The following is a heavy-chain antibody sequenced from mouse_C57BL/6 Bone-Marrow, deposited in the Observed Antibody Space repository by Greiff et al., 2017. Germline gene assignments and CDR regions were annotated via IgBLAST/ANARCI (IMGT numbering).Heavy chain of an antibody. CDR2: ISDGGSYT. D-gene: IGHD2-12*01. Sequence: EVMLVESGGGLVKPGGSLKLSCAASGFTFSSYAMSWVRQTPEKRLEWVATISDGGSYTYYPDNVKGRFTISRDNAKNNLYLQMSHLKSEDTAMYYCARDAYAAWFAYGGQGTLVTVSA. J-gene: IGHJ3*01. CDR1: GFTFSSYA. V-gene: IGHV5-4*01. CDR3: ARDAYAAWFAY.